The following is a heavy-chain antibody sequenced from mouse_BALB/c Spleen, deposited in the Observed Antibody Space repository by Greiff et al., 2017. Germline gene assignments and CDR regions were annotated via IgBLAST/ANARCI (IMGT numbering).Heavy chain of an antibody. CDR3: ARRVTTGGFAY. CDR1: GYTFSSYW. CDR2: ILPGSGST. D-gene: IGHD1-1*01. Sequence: VQLQQSGAELMKPGASVKISCKATGYTFSSYWIEWVKQRPGHGLEWIGEILPGSGSTNYNEKFKGKATFTADTSSNTAYMQLSSLTSEDSAVYYCARRVTTGGFAYWGQGTLVTVSA. V-gene: IGHV1-9*01. J-gene: IGHJ3*01.